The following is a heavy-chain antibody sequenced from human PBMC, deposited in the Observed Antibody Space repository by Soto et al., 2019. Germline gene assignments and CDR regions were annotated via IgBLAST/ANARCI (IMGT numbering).Heavy chain of an antibody. CDR1: GFTFSDYY. CDR2: ISSSSSYT. CDR3: AQSDSSGWYGGVDY. J-gene: IGHJ4*02. D-gene: IGHD6-19*01. Sequence: QVQLVESGGGLVKPGGSLRLSCAASGFTFSDYYMSWIRQAPGKGLEWVSYISSSSSYTNYSDSVKGRFTISRDNAKNSLYLQMTSLRAEDTAVYYCAQSDSSGWYGGVDYWGQGTLVTVSS. V-gene: IGHV3-11*05.